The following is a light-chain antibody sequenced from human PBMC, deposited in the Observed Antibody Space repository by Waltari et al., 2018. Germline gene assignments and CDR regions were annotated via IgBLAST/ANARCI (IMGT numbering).Light chain of an antibody. CDR3: VLYMGSGIWV. CDR2: STN. Sequence: QTVVTQEPSFAVSLGGTVTPTCRWTTRSVSSRYCPTWYQQTPGQAPRTLLYSTNPRSSGVPDRFPGSILGNKAALTITGAQADDESDYYCVLYMGSGIWVFGGGTKLTVL. V-gene: IGLV8-61*01. CDR1: TRSVSSRYC. J-gene: IGLJ3*02.